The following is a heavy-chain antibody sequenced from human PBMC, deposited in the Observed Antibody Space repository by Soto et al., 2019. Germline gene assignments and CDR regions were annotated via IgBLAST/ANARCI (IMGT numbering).Heavy chain of an antibody. Sequence: SETLSLTCTVSGGSISSGGYYWSWIRQHPGKGLEWIGYIYYSGSTYYNPSLKSRVTISVDTSKNQFSLKLSSVTAADTAVYYCSRLRSLAYYYYYYIDVWGKGTTVTVSS. V-gene: IGHV4-31*02. D-gene: IGHD3-10*01. CDR2: IYYSGST. J-gene: IGHJ6*03. CDR1: GGSISSGGYY. CDR3: SRLRSLAYYYYYYIDV.